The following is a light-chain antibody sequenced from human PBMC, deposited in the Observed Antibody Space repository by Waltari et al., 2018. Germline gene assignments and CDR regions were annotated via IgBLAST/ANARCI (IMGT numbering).Light chain of an antibody. CDR2: EAS. CDR1: QTINTN. V-gene: IGKV3-15*01. CDR3: QQYNSWPQT. J-gene: IGKJ1*01. Sequence: EIVLTQSPATLSVSPGERATLPCRASQTINTNLAWYQQRPGQSPRLLMYEASTRATGVPARFSGSGSGTEFTLTISSLQSEDFAVYSCQQYNSWPQTFGQGTKVEIK.